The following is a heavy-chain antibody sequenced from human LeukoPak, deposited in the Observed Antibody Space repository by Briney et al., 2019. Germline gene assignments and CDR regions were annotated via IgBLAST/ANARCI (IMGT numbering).Heavy chain of an antibody. CDR1: GFTFSSYA. CDR2: ISGSGGST. D-gene: IGHD6-19*01. Sequence: GGSLRLSCAASGFTFSSYAMSWVSQAPGKGLEWVSAISGSGGSTYYADSVKGRFTISRDNSKNTLYLQMNSLRAEDTAVYYCAKGVYSSGSSYFDYWGQGTLVTVSS. CDR3: AKGVYSSGSSYFDY. V-gene: IGHV3-23*01. J-gene: IGHJ4*02.